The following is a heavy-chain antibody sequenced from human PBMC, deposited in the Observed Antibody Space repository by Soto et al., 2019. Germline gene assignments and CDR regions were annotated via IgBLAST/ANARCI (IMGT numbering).Heavy chain of an antibody. J-gene: IGHJ6*02. CDR2: IDPSDSYT. Sequence: GASLTLSCKASGYNFTAFWIHWVRQMPGKGLEWLGKIDPSDSYTNYSPSFQGQVTISADKSISTAYLQWSSLKASDTAMYYCALIAAAGTDDYYYYGMDVWGQGTTVTVSS. CDR3: ALIAAAGTDDYYYYGMDV. V-gene: IGHV5-10-1*04. CDR1: GYNFTAFW. D-gene: IGHD6-13*01.